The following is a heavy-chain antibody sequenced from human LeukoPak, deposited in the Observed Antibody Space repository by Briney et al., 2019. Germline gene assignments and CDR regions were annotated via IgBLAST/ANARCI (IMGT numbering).Heavy chain of an antibody. CDR3: ARVHSILTGHDN. CDR1: GYTFTDYY. V-gene: IGHV1-2*02. Sequence: ASVKVSCKASGYTFTDYYIHWVRQAPGLGLEWMGWINPNGGGTIYAQNFQGRVTMSRDTSISTAYMELSRLKPDDTAVYYCARVHSILTGHDNWGQGTLVIVSS. CDR2: INPNGGGT. D-gene: IGHD3-9*01. J-gene: IGHJ4*02.